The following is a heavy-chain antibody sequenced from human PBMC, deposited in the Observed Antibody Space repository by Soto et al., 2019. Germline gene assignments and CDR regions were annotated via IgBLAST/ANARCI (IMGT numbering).Heavy chain of an antibody. V-gene: IGHV3-11*01. CDR1: GFTFSDYS. J-gene: IGHJ4*02. CDR2: IDSRGRTL. D-gene: IGHD6-6*01. CDR3: ARQAARNYIDS. Sequence: KAGGSLRLCCFDSGFTFSDYSMSWIRQAPGKGLEWLAFIDSRGRTLSYADSVRGRFTISRDNAENSVYLQTDSLRADDTAVYYCARQAARNYIDSWGQGNSVTVTS.